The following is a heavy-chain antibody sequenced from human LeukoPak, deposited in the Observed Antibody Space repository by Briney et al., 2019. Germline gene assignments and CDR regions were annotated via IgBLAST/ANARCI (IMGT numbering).Heavy chain of an antibody. CDR1: GFTFSSYG. D-gene: IGHD6-19*01. J-gene: IGHJ3*02. CDR3: ARDGGSGWSNDAFDI. CDR2: ISYDGSNK. Sequence: PGWSLRLSCAASGFTFSSYGMHWVRQAPGKGLEWVAVISYDGSNKYYADSVKGRFTISRDNSKNTLYLQMNSLRAEDMAVYYCARDGGSGWSNDAFDIWGQGTMVTVSS. V-gene: IGHV3-30*03.